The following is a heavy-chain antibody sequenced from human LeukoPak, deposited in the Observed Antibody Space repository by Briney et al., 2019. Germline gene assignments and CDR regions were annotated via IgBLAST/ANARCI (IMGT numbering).Heavy chain of an antibody. CDR1: GFTFSSYE. J-gene: IGHJ3*02. D-gene: IGHD3-3*01. Sequence: TGGSLRLSCAASGFTFSSYEMNWVRQAPGKGLEWVSYISSSGSTIYYADSVKGRFTISRDNAKNSLYLQMNSLRAEDTAVYYCARDKGRELRFLEWSPIQGDAFDIWGQGTMVTVSS. CDR2: ISSSGSTI. CDR3: ARDKGRELRFLEWSPIQGDAFDI. V-gene: IGHV3-48*03.